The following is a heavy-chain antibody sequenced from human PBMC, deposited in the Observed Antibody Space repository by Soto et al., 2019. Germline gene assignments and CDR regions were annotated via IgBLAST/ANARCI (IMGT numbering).Heavy chain of an antibody. CDR2: ITPPFDKT. V-gene: IGHV1-69*01. Sequence: QVQLVQSGAEVKKPGSSVRVSCKASGGTFSSHGFNWVRQAPGQGLEWMGGITPPFDKTIYAQKFQGRLTITADDSTTTAYMELSSLRSEDTAVYYCATEFYYDDSGYYSRYWYFDFWGRGTLVTVSS. CDR3: ATEFYYDDSGYYSRYWYFDF. CDR1: GGTFSSHG. D-gene: IGHD3-22*01. J-gene: IGHJ2*01.